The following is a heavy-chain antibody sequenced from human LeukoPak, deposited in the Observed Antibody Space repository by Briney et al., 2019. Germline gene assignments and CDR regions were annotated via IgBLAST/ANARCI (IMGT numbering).Heavy chain of an antibody. V-gene: IGHV3-7*05. CDR1: GFTFSSYW. CDR3: ARPMNDLAGDTFDY. D-gene: IGHD1-1*01. CDR2: IKQDGSEK. J-gene: IGHJ4*02. Sequence: KPGGSLRLSCAASGFTFSSYWMSWVRQAPGKGLEWVANIKQDGSEKYYVDSVKGRFTISRDNAKNSLYPQMNSLRAEDTAVYYCARPMNDLAGDTFDYWGQGTLVTVSS.